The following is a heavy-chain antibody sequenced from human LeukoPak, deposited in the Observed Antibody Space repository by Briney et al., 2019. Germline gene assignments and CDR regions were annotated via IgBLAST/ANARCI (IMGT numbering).Heavy chain of an antibody. CDR3: ARHDRYCSSTTCYVPWFDP. CDR2: IYYSGST. D-gene: IGHD2-2*01. V-gene: IGHV4-34*01. J-gene: IGHJ5*02. CDR1: GGSFSGYY. Sequence: SETLSLTCAVYGGSFSGYYWSWIRQPPGKGLEWIGSIYYSGSTYYNPSLKSRVTISVDTSKNQFSLKLSSVTAADTAVYYCARHDRYCSSTTCYVPWFDPWGQGALVTVSS.